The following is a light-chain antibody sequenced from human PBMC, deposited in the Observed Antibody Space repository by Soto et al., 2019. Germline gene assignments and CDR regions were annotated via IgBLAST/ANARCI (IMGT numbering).Light chain of an antibody. J-gene: IGKJ1*01. V-gene: IGKV3-20*01. Sequence: EIVLTQSPGTLSLSPGEGDTVSCRASQSVCSRCLAWYQLKPGQAPRLLIFGASSRATGIPDTFSGSGSGTDFTLTISRREAEDSAVYYCQHYGSTPWTFGQGTKVEI. CDR1: QSVCSRC. CDR3: QHYGSTPWT. CDR2: GAS.